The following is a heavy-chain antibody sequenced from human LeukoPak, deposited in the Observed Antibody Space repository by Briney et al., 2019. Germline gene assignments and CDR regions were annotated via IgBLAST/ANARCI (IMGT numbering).Heavy chain of an antibody. J-gene: IGHJ5*02. CDR3: AKDRGRYCSSTSCYFNWFDP. Sequence: PGGSLRLSCAASGFTFSSYAMSWVRQAPGKGLEWVSAISGSGGSAYYADSGKGRFTISRDNSKNTLYLQMNSLRAEDTAVYYCAKDRGRYCSSTSCYFNWFDPWGQGTLVTVSS. CDR2: ISGSGGSA. V-gene: IGHV3-23*01. CDR1: GFTFSSYA. D-gene: IGHD2-2*01.